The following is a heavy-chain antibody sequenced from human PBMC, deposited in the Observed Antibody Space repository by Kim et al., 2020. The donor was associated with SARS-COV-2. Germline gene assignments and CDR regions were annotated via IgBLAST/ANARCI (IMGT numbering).Heavy chain of an antibody. D-gene: IGHD5-12*01. CDR2: IYYSWST. V-gene: IGHV4-39*01. CDR1: GGSISSSSYY. CDR3: ARSLPPLVATGMTYAFDI. Sequence: SETLSLTCTVSGGSISSSSYYWGWIRQPPGKGLEWIGSIYYSWSTYYNPSLKSRVTISVDTSKNQFSLKLSSVTAADTAVYYCARSLPPLVATGMTYAFDIWGQGTMVTVSS. J-gene: IGHJ3*02.